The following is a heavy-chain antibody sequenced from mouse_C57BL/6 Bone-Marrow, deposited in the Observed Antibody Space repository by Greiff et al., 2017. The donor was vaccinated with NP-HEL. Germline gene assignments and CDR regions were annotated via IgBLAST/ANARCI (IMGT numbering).Heavy chain of an antibody. J-gene: IGHJ4*01. CDR3: ARQQAYYSNPMTDAMDY. Sequence: QVQLQQPGAELVKPGASVKVSCKASGYTFTSYWMHWVKQRPGQGLEWIGRIHPSDSDTNYNQKFKGKATITADTSSNTAYLQLSSLTSEDTAVYYCARQQAYYSNPMTDAMDYWGQGTSVTVSS. CDR2: IHPSDSDT. CDR1: GYTFTSYW. D-gene: IGHD2-5*01. V-gene: IGHV1-74*01.